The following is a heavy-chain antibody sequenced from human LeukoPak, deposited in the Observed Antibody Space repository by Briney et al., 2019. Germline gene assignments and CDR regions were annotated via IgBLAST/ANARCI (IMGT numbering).Heavy chain of an antibody. D-gene: IGHD1-14*01. CDR2: ISSISTPI. CDR3: ARESITGARDFDY. J-gene: IGHJ4*02. Sequence: GGSPRLSCAASGFAFSSYSMNWVRQAPGKGLEWVSYISSISTPIYYADSVKGRFTTSRDNAKNSPYLQMNSLRAEDTAVYYCARESITGARDFDYWGQGTLVTVSS. CDR1: GFAFSSYS. V-gene: IGHV3-48*01.